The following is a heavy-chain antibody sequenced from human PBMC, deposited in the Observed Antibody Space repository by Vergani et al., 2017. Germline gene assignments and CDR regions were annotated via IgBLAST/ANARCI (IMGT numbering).Heavy chain of an antibody. CDR2: IKQDGSEK. D-gene: IGHD3-10*01. CDR1: GFTFSSYR. Sequence: EVQLVESGGGLVQPGGSLRLSCAASGFTFSSYRMSWVRQAPGKGLEWVANIKQDGSEKYYVDSVKGRFTIYRDNAKNSLYLQMNSLRAEDTAVYYCAREAYGSGLDYWGQGTLVTVSS. V-gene: IGHV3-7*01. J-gene: IGHJ4*02. CDR3: AREAYGSGLDY.